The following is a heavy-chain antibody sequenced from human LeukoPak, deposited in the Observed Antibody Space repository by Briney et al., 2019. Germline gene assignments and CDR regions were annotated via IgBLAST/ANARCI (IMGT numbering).Heavy chain of an antibody. V-gene: IGHV4-34*01. Sequence: PSETLSLTCAVYSGSFSGYYWSWIRQPPGKGVEWIGEINHSGSTNYNPSLKSRVTISVDTSKNQFSLKLSSVTAADTAVYYCARQGSGYTSPNNWFDPWGQGTLVTVSS. D-gene: IGHD2-15*01. CDR1: SGSFSGYY. J-gene: IGHJ5*02. CDR3: ARQGSGYTSPNNWFDP. CDR2: INHSGST.